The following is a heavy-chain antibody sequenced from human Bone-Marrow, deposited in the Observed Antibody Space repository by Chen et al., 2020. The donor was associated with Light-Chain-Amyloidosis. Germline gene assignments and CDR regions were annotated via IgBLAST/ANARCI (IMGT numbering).Heavy chain of an antibody. CDR2: VYPDDSDA. CDR3: ARRRDGYNFDY. D-gene: IGHD5-12*01. V-gene: IGHV5-51*01. Sequence: EVQLEQSGPEVKKPGESLKISCKGSGYTFPNYWIGWVRQMPGKGLEWVGVVYPDDSDASYSPSFEGQVTISADKSITTAYLQWRSLKASDTAMYYCARRRDGYNFDYWGQGTLVTVSS. J-gene: IGHJ4*02. CDR1: GYTFPNYW.